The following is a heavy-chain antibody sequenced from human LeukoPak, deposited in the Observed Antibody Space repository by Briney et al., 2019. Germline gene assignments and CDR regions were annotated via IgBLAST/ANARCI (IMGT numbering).Heavy chain of an antibody. J-gene: IGHJ4*02. Sequence: ASVKVSCKASGYTFTSYAMHWVRQAPGQRLEWMGRINPNSGGTNYAQKFQGRVTMTRDTSISTAYMELSRLRSDDTAVYYCARVESYYDFWSGYYQRGGDFDYWGQGTLVTVSS. CDR1: GYTFTSYA. CDR2: INPNSGGT. V-gene: IGHV1-2*06. D-gene: IGHD3-3*01. CDR3: ARVESYYDFWSGYYQRGGDFDY.